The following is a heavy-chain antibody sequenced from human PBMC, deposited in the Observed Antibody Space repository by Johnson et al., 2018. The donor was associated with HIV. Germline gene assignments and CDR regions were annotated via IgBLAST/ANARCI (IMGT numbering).Heavy chain of an antibody. Sequence: VQLVESGGGVVQPGRSLRLSCAASGFTFSSYGMHWVRQAPGKGLEWVANIKQDGSEKYYVDSVKGRFTISRDNAKNSLYLQMNSLRAEDTAVYYCARPGVVVTPPDAFDIWGQGTMVTVSS. J-gene: IGHJ3*02. CDR2: IKQDGSEK. D-gene: IGHD3-22*01. V-gene: IGHV3-7*01. CDR3: ARPGVVVTPPDAFDI. CDR1: GFTFSSYG.